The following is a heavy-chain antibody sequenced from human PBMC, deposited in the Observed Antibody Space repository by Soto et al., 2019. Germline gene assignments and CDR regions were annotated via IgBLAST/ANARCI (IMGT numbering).Heavy chain of an antibody. J-gene: IGHJ4*02. CDR3: ARGYHGYSYANFDY. Sequence: GASVKVSCKASGYTFTSYGISWVRQAPGQGLEWMGWISAYNGNTNYVQKLQGRVTMTTDTSTSTAYMELSSVTAADTAVYYCARGYHGYSYANFDYWGQGILVTVSS. V-gene: IGHV1-18*01. CDR2: ISAYNGNT. D-gene: IGHD5-18*01. CDR1: GYTFTSYG.